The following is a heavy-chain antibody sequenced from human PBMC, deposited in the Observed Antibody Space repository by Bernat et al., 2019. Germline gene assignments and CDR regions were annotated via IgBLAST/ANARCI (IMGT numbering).Heavy chain of an antibody. V-gene: IGHV4-39*01. D-gene: IGHD3-10*01. CDR3: ARQDGSGSFSENFFDS. CDR2: MYYSGTT. CDR1: GGSISSGRYN. Sequence: QLQLQESGPGLVKPSETLSLTCIVSGGSISSGRYNWGWIRQPPGKGLEWIASMYYSGTTYYNPSLKSRVTIHVDTSKNRFSLKLSSVTAADTAVYYCARQDGSGSFSENFFDSWGQGTLVTVSA. J-gene: IGHJ4*02.